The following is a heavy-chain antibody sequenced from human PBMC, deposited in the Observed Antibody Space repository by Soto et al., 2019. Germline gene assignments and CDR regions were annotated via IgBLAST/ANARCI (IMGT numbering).Heavy chain of an antibody. CDR2: ISYDGSDQ. CDR3: AKDTGADY. V-gene: IGHV3-30*18. D-gene: IGHD3-10*01. J-gene: IGHJ4*02. CDR1: GFTFSNYG. Sequence: QVQLVESGGGVVQPGRSLRLSCAASGFTFSNYGTYWVRQAPGKGLEWVARISYDGSDQFYGDSVKGRFTISRDNSKNILYVQMNSLRSEDTAVYYCAKDTGADYWGQGTVVTVSA.